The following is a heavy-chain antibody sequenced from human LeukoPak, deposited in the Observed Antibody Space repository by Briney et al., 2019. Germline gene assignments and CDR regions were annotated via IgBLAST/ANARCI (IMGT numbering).Heavy chain of an antibody. Sequence: KPSETLSLTCTVSGASISNINYSWAWIRQPPGKGLEWIGNIYYNGSTYYSPSLKSRVTISVDTSKNQFSLKLSSVIAADTAVYYRARHISSAFDSWGQGTLVTVSS. CDR1: GASISNINYS. V-gene: IGHV4-39*01. D-gene: IGHD3-3*02. CDR2: IYYNGST. J-gene: IGHJ4*02. CDR3: ARHISSAFDS.